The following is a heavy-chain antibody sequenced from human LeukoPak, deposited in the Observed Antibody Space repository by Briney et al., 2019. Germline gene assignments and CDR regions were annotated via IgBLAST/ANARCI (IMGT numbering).Heavy chain of an antibody. CDR2: IYYSGSA. CDR3: ARAYGARPYYYFDY. J-gene: IGHJ4*02. Sequence: PSETLSLTCSVSGGSISSNGYYWGWIRQPPGKGLEWIGAIYYSGSAYYNPSLKSRVTISVDTSKNQFSLKVTSVTAADTAVYYCARAYGARPYYYFDYWAREPWSPSPQ. CDR1: GGSISSNGYY. D-gene: IGHD4-17*01. V-gene: IGHV4-39*01.